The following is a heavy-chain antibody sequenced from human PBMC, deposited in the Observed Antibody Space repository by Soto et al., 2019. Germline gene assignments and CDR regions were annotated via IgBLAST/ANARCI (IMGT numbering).Heavy chain of an antibody. CDR2: ISYEGSNT. CDR3: ARVTPRNNLYYFSGLDF. J-gene: IGHJ6*02. V-gene: IGHV3-30-3*01. CDR1: GFTFDTYG. D-gene: IGHD1-1*01. Sequence: QVHLVESGGGVVQPGRSLRLSCVASGFTFDTYGIHWVRQAPGKGLQWVALISYEGSNTYYADSVRGRFTISRDNSKNTLYLQMNTLRPEDTGLYYCARVTPRNNLYYFSGLDFWGQGTSVTVSS.